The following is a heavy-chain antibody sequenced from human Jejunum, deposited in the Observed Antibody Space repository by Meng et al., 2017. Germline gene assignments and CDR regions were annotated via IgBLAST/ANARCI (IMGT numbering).Heavy chain of an antibody. Sequence: GSLRPSCTVSGGSITSYYWTWFRQLPGKGRGWIGYFFFSGITNYRPSLRSRVTISIDTSKKQFSLKLSSVTAEDTAVYYCARDVCSGAGYYPGAFDIWGRGTMVTVSS. D-gene: IGHD2-15*01. V-gene: IGHV4-59*01. CDR3: ARDVCSGAGYYPGAFDI. CDR1: GGSITSYY. J-gene: IGHJ3*02. CDR2: FFFSGIT.